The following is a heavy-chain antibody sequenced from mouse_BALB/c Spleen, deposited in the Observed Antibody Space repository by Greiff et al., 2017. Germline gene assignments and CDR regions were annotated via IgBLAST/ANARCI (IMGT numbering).Heavy chain of an antibody. J-gene: IGHJ3*01. V-gene: IGHV14-3*02. D-gene: IGHD3-1*01. CDR1: GFNIKDTY. CDR2: IDPANGNT. CDR3: ARGLRFAY. Sequence: EVKVVESGAELVKPGASVKLSCTASGFNIKDTYMHWVKQRPEQGLEWIGRIDPANGNTKYDPKFQGKATITADTSSNTAYLQLSSLTSEDTAVYYCARGLRFAYWGQGTLVTVSA.